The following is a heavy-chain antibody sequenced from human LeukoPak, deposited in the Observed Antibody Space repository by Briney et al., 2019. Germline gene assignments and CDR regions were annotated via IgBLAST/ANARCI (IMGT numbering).Heavy chain of an antibody. V-gene: IGHV4-39*07. CDR2: IYYSGST. Sequence: SETLSLTCTVSGGSISSSSYYWGWIRQPPGKGLEWIGSIYYSGSTYYNPSLKSRVTISVDTSKNQFSLKLSSVTAADTAVYYCARVGKGITGTPRSGDYYYMDVWGKGTTVTVSS. CDR1: GGSISSSSYY. J-gene: IGHJ6*03. CDR3: ARVGKGITGTPRSGDYYYMDV. D-gene: IGHD1-20*01.